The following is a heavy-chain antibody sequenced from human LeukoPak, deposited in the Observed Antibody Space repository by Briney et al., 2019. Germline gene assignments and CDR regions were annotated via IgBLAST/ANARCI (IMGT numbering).Heavy chain of an antibody. Sequence: GSSVKVSCKASGGTFSSYTISWVRQAPGQGLEWMGRIIPILGIANYAQKFQGRVTITADKSTSTAYMELSSLRSEDTAVYYCARDLGIVVVPDVHFDYWGQGTLVTVSS. CDR2: IIPILGIA. D-gene: IGHD2-2*01. CDR1: GGTFSSYT. V-gene: IGHV1-69*04. CDR3: ARDLGIVVVPDVHFDY. J-gene: IGHJ4*02.